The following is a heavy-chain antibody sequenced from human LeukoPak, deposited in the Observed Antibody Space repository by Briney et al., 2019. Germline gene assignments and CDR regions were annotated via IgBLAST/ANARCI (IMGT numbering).Heavy chain of an antibody. D-gene: IGHD6-19*01. CDR1: GFTFSDYH. J-gene: IGHJ4*02. CDR3: AAGRDIAVAGPGGYFDY. Sequence: GASLRLSCAASGFTFSDYHMNWIRQAPGKGLEWVSYISPGGNTIYFADSVNGRFTLSRDSARNSLSLQMNSLTAEDTAVYYCAAGRDIAVAGPGGYFDYWGRGTLVTVSS. V-gene: IGHV3-11*01. CDR2: ISPGGNTI.